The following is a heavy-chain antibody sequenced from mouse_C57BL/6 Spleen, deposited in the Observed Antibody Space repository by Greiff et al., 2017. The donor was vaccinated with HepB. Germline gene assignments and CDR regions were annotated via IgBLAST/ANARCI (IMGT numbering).Heavy chain of an antibody. CDR1: GFTFNTYA. D-gene: IGHD1-1*01. J-gene: IGHJ4*01. V-gene: IGHV10-3*01. Sequence: VQLQQSGGGLVQPKGSLKLSCAASGFTFNTYAMHWVRQAPGKGLEWVARIRSKSSNYATYYADSVKDRFTISRDDSQSMLYLQMNNLKTEDTAMYYWVRDQDTTVVAEAMDYWGQGTSVTVSS. CDR2: IRSKSSNYAT. CDR3: VRDQDTTVVAEAMDY.